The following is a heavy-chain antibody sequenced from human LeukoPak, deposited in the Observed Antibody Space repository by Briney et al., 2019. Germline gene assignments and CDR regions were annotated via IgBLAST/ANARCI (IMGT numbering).Heavy chain of an antibody. Sequence: PGGSLRLSCAASGFTFSSYSMNWVRQAPGKGLEWVSYISNSSSTIYYADSVKGRFTISRDNAKNSLYLQMNSLRAEDTAVYYCARDPPYYYGSGSYYFDYWGQGTLVTVSS. D-gene: IGHD3-10*01. CDR1: GFTFSSYS. V-gene: IGHV3-48*01. J-gene: IGHJ4*02. CDR2: ISNSSSTI. CDR3: ARDPPYYYGSGSYYFDY.